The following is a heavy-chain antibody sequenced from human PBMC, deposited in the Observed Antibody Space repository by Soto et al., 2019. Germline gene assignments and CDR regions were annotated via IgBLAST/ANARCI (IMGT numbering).Heavy chain of an antibody. CDR2: IPSSTSYI. D-gene: IGHD3-10*01. CDR3: ARDFGGILRFGES. J-gene: IGHJ5*02. V-gene: IGHV3-21*01. CDR1: GFTFSTYN. Sequence: DVQLVDSGGGLVKPGGSLRLSCAASGFTFSTYNMNLVRQAPGKGLEWVSSIPSSTSYIFYADSVKGRFTISRDNAKNSLYLQMNSLRAEDTAVYYCARDFGGILRFGESWGQGTLVTVSS.